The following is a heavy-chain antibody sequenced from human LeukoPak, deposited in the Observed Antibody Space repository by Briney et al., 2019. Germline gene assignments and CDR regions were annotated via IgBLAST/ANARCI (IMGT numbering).Heavy chain of an antibody. CDR3: ARDRTTGASYFDY. Sequence: GASVKVSCKASGYTFTSYAMHWVRQAPGQRLEWMGWINAGNGNTKYSQKFQGRVTITRDTSASTAYMELGSLRSEDTAVYYCARDRTTGASYFDYWGQGTLVTVSS. CDR1: GYTFTSYA. D-gene: IGHD1-26*01. V-gene: IGHV1-3*01. J-gene: IGHJ4*02. CDR2: INAGNGNT.